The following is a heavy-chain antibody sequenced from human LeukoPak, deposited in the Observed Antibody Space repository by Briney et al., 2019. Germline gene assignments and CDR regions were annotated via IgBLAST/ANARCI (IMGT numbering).Heavy chain of an antibody. CDR1: GGTFSSYA. Sequence: ASVKVSCKASGGTFSSYAISLVRQAPGQGLEWMGRIIPILGIANYAQKFQGRVTITADKSTSTAYMELSSLRSEDTAVYYCARSILTGYYSAIRSWGQGTLVTVSS. CDR2: IIPILGIA. J-gene: IGHJ5*02. V-gene: IGHV1-69*04. CDR3: ARSILTGYYSAIRS. D-gene: IGHD3-9*01.